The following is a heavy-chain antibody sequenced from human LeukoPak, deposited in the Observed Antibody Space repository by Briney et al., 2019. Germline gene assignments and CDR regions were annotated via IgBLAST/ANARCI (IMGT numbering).Heavy chain of an antibody. D-gene: IGHD4-17*01. CDR1: GYTFTGYD. CDR2: INPNSGGT. CDR3: ARDRNYYGAYGAYYFDY. J-gene: IGHJ4*02. Sequence: ASVKVSCKASGYTFTGYDMRWVRQAPGQGLEWMGWINPNSGGTNYAQKFHGKVTMTRDTSISTAYMDLRRMRSNDTAVYYCARDRNYYGAYGAYYFDYWGQGTLVTVSS. V-gene: IGHV1-2*02.